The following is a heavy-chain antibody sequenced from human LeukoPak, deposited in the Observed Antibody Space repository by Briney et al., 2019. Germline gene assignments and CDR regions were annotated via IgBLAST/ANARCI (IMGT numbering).Heavy chain of an antibody. CDR1: GGSISSYY. Sequence: PSETLSLTCTVSGGSISSYYWSWIRQPPGKGLEWIGYIYYSGSTNYNPSLKSRVTISVDTSKNQFSLKLSSVTAADTAVYYCARQNRYDIYYFDYWGQGTRVTVSS. CDR3: ARQNRYDIYYFDY. CDR2: IYYSGST. V-gene: IGHV4-59*08. D-gene: IGHD3/OR15-3a*01. J-gene: IGHJ4*02.